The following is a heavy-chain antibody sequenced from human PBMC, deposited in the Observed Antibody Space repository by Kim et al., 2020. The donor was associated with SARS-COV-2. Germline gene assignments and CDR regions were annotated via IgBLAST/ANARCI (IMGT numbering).Heavy chain of an antibody. V-gene: IGHV3-74*01. CDR3: VRDAPYTSGWNDYDY. CDR2: IGYDDSDT. J-gene: IGHJ4*02. Sequence: GGSLRLSCAASGFTFSRSWMHWVRQAPGTGLVWVSRIGYDDSDTSYADSVKGRFTISRDNAKNTLYLQMNSLRVEDTAVYYCVRDAPYTSGWNDYDYWGQGTLVTVSS. D-gene: IGHD6-19*01. CDR1: GFTFSRSW.